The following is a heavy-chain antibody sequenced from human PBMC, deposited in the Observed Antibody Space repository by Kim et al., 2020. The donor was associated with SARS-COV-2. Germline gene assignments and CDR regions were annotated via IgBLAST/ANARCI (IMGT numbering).Heavy chain of an antibody. D-gene: IGHD3-3*01. CDR3: ARTDFWSGYYFDY. V-gene: IGHV3-11*01. J-gene: IGHJ4*02. Sequence: HASAVKGRLTISRDNAKNSLDLQMNSLRAEDTAVYYCARTDFWSGYYFDYWGQGTLVTVSS.